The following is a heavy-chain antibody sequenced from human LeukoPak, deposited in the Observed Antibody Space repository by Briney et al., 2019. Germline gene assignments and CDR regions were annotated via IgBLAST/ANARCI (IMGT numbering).Heavy chain of an antibody. J-gene: IGHJ4*02. CDR3: ARVPPIATGYSKRIDY. CDR2: ISAYNGNT. CDR1: GYTFTSYG. Sequence: ASVKVSCKASGYTFTSYGISWVRQAPGQGLEWMGWISAYNGNTNYAQKLQGRVTMTTDTSTSTAYMELRSLRSDDTAVYYCARVPPIATGYSKRIDYWGQGTLVTVSS. D-gene: IGHD3-9*01. V-gene: IGHV1-18*01.